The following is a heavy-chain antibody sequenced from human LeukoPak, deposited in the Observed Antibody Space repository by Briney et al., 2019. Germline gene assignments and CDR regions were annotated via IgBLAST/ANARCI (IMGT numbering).Heavy chain of an antibody. CDR1: GGSISSGGYY. V-gene: IGHV4-30-4*08. Sequence: PSQTLSLTCTVSGGSISSGGYYWSWIRQHPGKGLEWIGYIFYLGNTYYNPSLRSRVSISVNTFKNQFSLKLTAVTAADTAVYYCARKYPDHWFDPWGQGTLVTVSS. CDR3: ARKYPDHWFDP. D-gene: IGHD6-6*01. CDR2: IFYLGNT. J-gene: IGHJ5*02.